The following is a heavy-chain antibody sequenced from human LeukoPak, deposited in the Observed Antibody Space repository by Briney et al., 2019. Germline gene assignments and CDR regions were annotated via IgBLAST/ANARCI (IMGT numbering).Heavy chain of an antibody. J-gene: IGHJ4*02. CDR1: GGSISSYY. Sequence: SETLSLTCTVSGGSISSYYWSWIRQPPGKGLEWIGYIYYSGSTNYNPSLKSRVTISVDTSKNQFSLKLSSVTAADTAVYYCASFDYGDYVVDYWGQGTLVTVSS. V-gene: IGHV4-59*01. D-gene: IGHD4-17*01. CDR3: ASFDYGDYVVDY. CDR2: IYYSGST.